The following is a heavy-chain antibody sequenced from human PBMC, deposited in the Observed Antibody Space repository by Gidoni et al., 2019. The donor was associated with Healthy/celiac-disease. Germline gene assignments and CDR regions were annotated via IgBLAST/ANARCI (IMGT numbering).Heavy chain of an antibody. CDR2: ISGSGGST. J-gene: IGHJ4*02. D-gene: IGHD3-9*01. Sequence: EVQLLESGGGLVQPGGSLRLSCAASGFTFSTSAMSWVRQAPGKGLEWVSAISGSGGSTYYADSVKGRFTISRDNSKNTLYLQMNSLRAEDTAVYYCAKDKPYYDILTGYTYYFDYWGQGTLVTVSS. CDR1: GFTFSTSA. V-gene: IGHV3-23*01. CDR3: AKDKPYYDILTGYTYYFDY.